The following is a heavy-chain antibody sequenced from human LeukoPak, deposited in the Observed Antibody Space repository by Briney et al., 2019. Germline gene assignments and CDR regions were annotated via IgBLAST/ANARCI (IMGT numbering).Heavy chain of an antibody. V-gene: IGHV5-51*01. J-gene: IGHJ4*02. D-gene: IGHD6-6*01. CDR1: GYSFTNYW. CDR3: ARRYYSSSYYLDY. Sequence: ESLKISCKGSGYSFTNYWIGWVRQMPGKGLEWMGMIYPGDSGTRYSPSFQGQVTVSADNSISTAYLQWSGLKASDTAIYYCARRYYSSSYYLDYWGQGTLVTVSS. CDR2: IYPGDSGT.